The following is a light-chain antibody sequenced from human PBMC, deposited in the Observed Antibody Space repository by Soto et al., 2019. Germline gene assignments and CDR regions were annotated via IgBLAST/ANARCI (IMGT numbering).Light chain of an antibody. V-gene: IGKV3-11*01. J-gene: IGKJ1*01. CDR2: DAS. CDR3: QRRRNLPSPST. CDR1: QSVSSY. Sequence: SVFTQSPATLSLYTEKRDTLSCRASQSVSSYLAWYQQKPGQAPRLLIYDASDRATGIPTRFSASGSGTDFTLTITILESQDFPVYYCQRRRNLPSPSTFGQGTKVEIK.